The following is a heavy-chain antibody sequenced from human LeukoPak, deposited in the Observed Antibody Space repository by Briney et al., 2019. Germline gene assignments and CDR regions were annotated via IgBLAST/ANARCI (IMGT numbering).Heavy chain of an antibody. J-gene: IGHJ4*02. CDR1: GLSCTNYW. CDR2: INQQGGDR. CDR3: ARPLRGWYWDY. V-gene: IGHV3-7*03. Sequence: GGSLRLSCVASGLSCTNYWMIWVCKAPALGLEWLANINQQGGDRYYVDSVKSRFTVSRDNTKNSLYLELKNLRADDTAVYYCARPLRGWYWDYWGQGTLVTVSS. D-gene: IGHD6-19*01.